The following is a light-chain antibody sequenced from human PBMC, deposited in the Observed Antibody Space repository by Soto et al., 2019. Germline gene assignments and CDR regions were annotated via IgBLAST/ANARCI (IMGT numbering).Light chain of an antibody. J-gene: IGLJ3*02. Sequence: QSGLTQPASVSGSPGQSITISCTGTRNDIGTYTYVPWYQHHPGKAPKLLIYEVSDRPSGVSNRFSGSKSGNTASLTISGLQAEDEADYYCSSYTNSIAVFGGGTKLTVL. CDR1: RNDIGTYTY. CDR3: SSYTNSIAV. V-gene: IGLV2-14*01. CDR2: EVS.